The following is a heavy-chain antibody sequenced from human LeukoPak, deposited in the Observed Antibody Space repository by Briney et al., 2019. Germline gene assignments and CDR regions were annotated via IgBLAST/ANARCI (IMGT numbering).Heavy chain of an antibody. CDR3: ARDRVVPAAPTYYYYYGMDV. D-gene: IGHD2-2*01. CDR1: GFTFNSYA. J-gene: IGHJ6*02. V-gene: IGHV3-7*01. CDR2: IKQDGSEK. Sequence: TGGSLRLSCAASGFTFNSYAMTWVRQAPGKGLEWVANIKQDGSEKYYVDSVKGRFTISRDKAKNSLYLQMNSLRAEDTAVYYCARDRVVPAAPTYYYYYGMDVWGQGTTVTVSS.